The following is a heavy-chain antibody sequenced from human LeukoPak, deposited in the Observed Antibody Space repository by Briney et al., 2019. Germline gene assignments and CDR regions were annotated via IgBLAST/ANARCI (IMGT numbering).Heavy chain of an antibody. CDR1: GFTDSNKY. D-gene: IGHD1-26*01. J-gene: IGHJ4*02. CDR3: ARTTYSGSRGDY. Sequence: GGSLRLSCAASGFTDSNKYMHWVRQAPGKGLVWVSRINSDGSRTDYADSVKGRFTISRDNAKNTLYLEMNSLRAEDTAVYYCARTTYSGSRGDYWGQGTLVTVSS. V-gene: IGHV3-74*01. CDR2: INSDGSRT.